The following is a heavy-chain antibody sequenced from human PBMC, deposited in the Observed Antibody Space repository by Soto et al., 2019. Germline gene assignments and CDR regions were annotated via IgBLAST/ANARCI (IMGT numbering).Heavy chain of an antibody. CDR3: ARDQRIAFDY. D-gene: IGHD6-25*01. CDR1: GYTFTSYY. V-gene: IGHV1-46*01. CDR2: INPSGGST. J-gene: IGHJ4*02. Sequence: QVQLVQSGAEVKKPGASVKVSCKASGYTFTSYYMHWVRQAPGQGLEWMGIINPSGGSTTYAQKFQGRVTITRDTSASTAYMELSSLRSEDTAVYYCARDQRIAFDYWGQGTLVTVSS.